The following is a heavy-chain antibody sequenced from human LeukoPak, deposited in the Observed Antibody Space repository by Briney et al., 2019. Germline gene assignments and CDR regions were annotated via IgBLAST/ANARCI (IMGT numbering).Heavy chain of an antibody. J-gene: IGHJ4*02. V-gene: IGHV4-39*01. CDR2: IYYSGST. Sequence: WETLSLTCTVSGGSISSSSYYWGWIRQPPGKGLEWIGSIYYSGSTYYNPSLKSRVTISVDTSKNQFSLKLSSVTAADTAVYYCARHGYSSSWSFRVAGIDFDYWGQGTLVTVSS. D-gene: IGHD6-13*01. CDR3: ARHGYSSSWSFRVAGIDFDY. CDR1: GGSISSSSYY.